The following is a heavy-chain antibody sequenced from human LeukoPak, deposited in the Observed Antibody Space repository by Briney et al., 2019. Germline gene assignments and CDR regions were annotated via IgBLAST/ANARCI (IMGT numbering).Heavy chain of an antibody. J-gene: IGHJ4*02. D-gene: IGHD4-23*01. CDR2: IRYDGSNK. CDR3: AKGTVVRSYYFDY. CDR1: GFTFNGYW. Sequence: GGSLRLSCAASGFTFNGYWMNWVRQAPGKGLEWVAFIRYDGSNKYYADSVKGRFTISRDNSKNTLYLQMNSLRAEDTAVYYCAKGTVVRSYYFDYWGQGTLVTVSS. V-gene: IGHV3-30*02.